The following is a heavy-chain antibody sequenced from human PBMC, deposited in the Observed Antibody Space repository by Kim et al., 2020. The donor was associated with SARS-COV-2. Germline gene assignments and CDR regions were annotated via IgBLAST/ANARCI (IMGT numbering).Heavy chain of an antibody. CDR2: ISYDGSNK. CDR1: GFTFSSYG. D-gene: IGHD6-19*01. J-gene: IGHJ6*02. V-gene: IGHV3-30*18. Sequence: GGSLRLSCAASGFTFSSYGMHWVRQAPGKGLEWVAVISYDGSNKYYADSVKGRFTISRDNSKNTLYLQMNSLRAEDTAVYYCAKSSTGWYWSAMDVGGQGTTVTVSS. CDR3: AKSSTGWYWSAMDV.